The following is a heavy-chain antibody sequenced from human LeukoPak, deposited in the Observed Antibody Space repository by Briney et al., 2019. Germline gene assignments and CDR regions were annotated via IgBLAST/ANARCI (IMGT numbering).Heavy chain of an antibody. J-gene: IGHJ5*02. CDR2: INPSGGST. D-gene: IGHD3-10*01. CDR3: AKVPGGPMALGWFDP. Sequence: ASVKVSCKASGYTFTSYAMHWVRQAPGQGLEWMGIINPSGGSTSYAQKFQGRVTMTRDTSTSTVYMELSSLRSEDTVVYYCAKVPGGPMALGWFDPWGQGTLVTVSS. CDR1: GYTFTSYA. V-gene: IGHV1-46*01.